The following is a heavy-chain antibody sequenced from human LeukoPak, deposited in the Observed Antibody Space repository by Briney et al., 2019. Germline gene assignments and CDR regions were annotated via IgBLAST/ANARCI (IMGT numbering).Heavy chain of an antibody. V-gene: IGHV4-61*01. CDR2: MYHTGSS. D-gene: IGHD1-26*01. CDR3: AGDQGGSAHRHAFDI. J-gene: IGHJ3*02. CDR1: GGSVDTNNYY. Sequence: SETLSLTCTVSGGSVDTNNYYWSWIRQPPGKGLEWIGYMYHTGSSIYSPSLKSRLTISVDTSKNQSSLKLSLMTAADTAVYYCAGDQGGSAHRHAFDIWGQGTLVTVSS.